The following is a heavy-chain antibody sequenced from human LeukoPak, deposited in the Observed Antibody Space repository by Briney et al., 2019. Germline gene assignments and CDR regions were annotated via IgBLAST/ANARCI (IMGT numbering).Heavy chain of an antibody. J-gene: IGHJ3*02. D-gene: IGHD1-26*01. CDR2: IYYSGST. CDR1: GGSISSYY. CDR3: ARVAPGLRWELLGYDAFDI. Sequence: SETLSLTCTVSGGSISSYYWSWIRQPPGKGLEWIGYIYYSGSTNYNPSLKSRVTISVDTSKNQFSLKLSSVTAADTAVYYCARVAPGLRWELLGYDAFDIWGQGTMVTVSS. V-gene: IGHV4-59*08.